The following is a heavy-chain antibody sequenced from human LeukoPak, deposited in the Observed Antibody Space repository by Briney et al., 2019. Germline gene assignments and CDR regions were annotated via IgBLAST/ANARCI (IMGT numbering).Heavy chain of an antibody. CDR1: GGSISSGSYY. CDR2: IYTSGST. CDR3: ARDRQGFDAFDI. J-gene: IGHJ3*02. D-gene: IGHD6-6*01. V-gene: IGHV4-61*02. Sequence: SQTLSLTCTVSGGSISSGSYYWSWIRQPAGKGLEWIGRIYTSGSTNYNPSLKSRVTISVDTSKNQFSLELSSVTAADTAVYYCARDRQGFDAFDIWGQGTMVTVSS.